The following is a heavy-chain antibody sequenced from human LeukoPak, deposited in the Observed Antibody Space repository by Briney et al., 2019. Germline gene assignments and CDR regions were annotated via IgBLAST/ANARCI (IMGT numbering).Heavy chain of an antibody. CDR3: ARSAVTRAGVFDY. J-gene: IGHJ4*02. CDR2: IYPGVRT. V-gene: IGHV4-4*07. D-gene: IGHD4-17*01. Sequence: SETLSLTCTVSGVSISSYYWTWIRQPAGKGLEWLGRIYPGVRTYYSPSLESRLTMSADTSKNQFSLNLRSMTAADTAVYFCARSAVTRAGVFDYWGRGILVTVSS. CDR1: GVSISSYY.